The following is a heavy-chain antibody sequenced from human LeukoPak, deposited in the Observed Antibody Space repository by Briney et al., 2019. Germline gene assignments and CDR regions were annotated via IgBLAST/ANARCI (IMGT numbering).Heavy chain of an antibody. V-gene: IGHV4-34*01. J-gene: IGHJ4*02. CDR2: INHSGST. Sequence: PSETLSLTCAVYGGSFSGYYWSWIRQPPGKGLEWIGEINHSGSTNYNPSLKSRVTIPVDTSKNQFSLKLSSVTAADTAVYYCARVPSWGALDYWGQGTLVTVSS. D-gene: IGHD3-16*01. CDR1: GGSFSGYY. CDR3: ARVPSWGALDY.